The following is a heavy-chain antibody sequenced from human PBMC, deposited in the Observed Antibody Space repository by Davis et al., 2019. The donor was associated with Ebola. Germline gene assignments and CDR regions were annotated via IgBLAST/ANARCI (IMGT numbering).Heavy chain of an antibody. J-gene: IGHJ6*02. V-gene: IGHV3-21*01. CDR2: ISSSSSYI. Sequence: ESLKISCAASGFIFSTYSMNWVRQAPGKGLEFVSSISSSSSYIYYAHSVKGRFTICRDNAKNSLYLQMNSLRAEDTAVYYCAREGERYCSGGSCYYRPYYYGMDVWGQGTTVTVSS. D-gene: IGHD2-15*01. CDR3: AREGERYCSGGSCYYRPYYYGMDV. CDR1: GFIFSTYS.